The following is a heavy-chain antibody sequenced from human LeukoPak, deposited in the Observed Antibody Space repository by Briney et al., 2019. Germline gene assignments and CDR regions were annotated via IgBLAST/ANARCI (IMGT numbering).Heavy chain of an antibody. Sequence: ASVKVSCKASGYTFTIYGISWVRQAPGQGLEWMGWISAYNGNTNYAQKLQGRVTMTTDTSTSTAYMELRSLRSGDTAVYYCARVTYYYDSSGYSRLDYYYGREVWGQGTTVTVSS. J-gene: IGHJ6*02. CDR3: ARVTYYYDSSGYSRLDYYYGREV. D-gene: IGHD3-22*01. V-gene: IGHV1-18*01. CDR1: GYTFTIYG. CDR2: ISAYNGNT.